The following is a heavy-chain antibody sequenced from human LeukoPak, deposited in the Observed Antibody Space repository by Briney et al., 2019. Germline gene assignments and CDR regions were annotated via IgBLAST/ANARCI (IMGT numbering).Heavy chain of an antibody. V-gene: IGHV4-61*02. CDR1: GGSISSGSYY. CDR2: IYTSGST. CDR3: ARDRVVPAADTSDP. J-gene: IGHJ5*02. Sequence: SQTLSLTCTVSGGSISSGSYYWSWIRQPAGKGLEWIGRIYTSGSTNYNPSLKSRVTISVDTSKNQFSLKLSSVTAADTAVYYCARDRVVPAADTSDPWGQGTLVTVSS. D-gene: IGHD2-2*01.